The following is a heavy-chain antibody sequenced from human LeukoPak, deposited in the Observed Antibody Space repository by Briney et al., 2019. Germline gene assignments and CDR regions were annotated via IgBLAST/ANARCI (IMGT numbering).Heavy chain of an antibody. CDR2: RNPNSGNT. J-gene: IGHJ6*03. D-gene: IGHD3-22*01. Sequence: VASVKVYCKASGGTFTSYDINWVRQATGRGLEWMGWRNPNSGNTGFAQKFQGRVTITRNTSISTAYMELSSLRSEDTAVYYCARGSPSSVVITTFLLGPYYYYYMDVWGKGTTVTVSS. CDR3: ARGSPSSVVITTFLLGPYYYYYMDV. CDR1: GGTFTSYD. V-gene: IGHV1-8*03.